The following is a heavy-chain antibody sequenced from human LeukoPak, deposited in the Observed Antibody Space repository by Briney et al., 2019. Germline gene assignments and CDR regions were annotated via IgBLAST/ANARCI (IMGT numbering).Heavy chain of an antibody. V-gene: IGHV1-2*02. CDR2: INPNSGGT. D-gene: IGHD6-13*01. CDR1: GYTFTGYY. J-gene: IGHJ4*02. CDR3: ARDEGIAAAGPDY. Sequence: ASVKVSCKASGYTFTGYYMHWVRQAPGQGLEWMGWINPNSGGTNYAQKFQGRVTMTRDTSISIAYMELSRLRSDDTAVYYCARDEGIAAAGPDYWGQGTLVTVSS.